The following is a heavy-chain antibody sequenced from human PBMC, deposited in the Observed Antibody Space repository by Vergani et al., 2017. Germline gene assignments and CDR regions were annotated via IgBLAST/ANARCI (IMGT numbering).Heavy chain of an antibody. CDR3: AGGYELVGTTDYYYYGMDV. CDR1: GYTFTGYY. CDR2: INPNSGGT. V-gene: IGHV1-2*02. J-gene: IGHJ6*02. D-gene: IGHD2-21*01. Sequence: QVQLVQSGAEVKKPGASVKVSCKASGYTFTGYYMHWVRQAPGQGLEWMGWINPNSGGTNYAQKFQGRVTMTRDTSISTAYMELSRLRSDDTAVYYCAGGYELVGTTDYYYYGMDVWGQGTTVTVSS.